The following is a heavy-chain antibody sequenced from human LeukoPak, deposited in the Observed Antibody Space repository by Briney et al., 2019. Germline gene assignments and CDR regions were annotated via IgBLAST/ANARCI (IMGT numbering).Heavy chain of an antibody. V-gene: IGHV4-61*02. CDR1: GGSISSGSYY. J-gene: IGHJ6*03. Sequence: SQTLSLTCTVSGGSISSGSYYWSWIRQPAGKGLEWIGRIYTSGNTNYNPSLKSRVTISVDTSKNQFSLKLSSVTAADTAVYYCARVDYYYMDVWGKGTTVTVSS. CDR3: ARVDYYYMDV. CDR2: IYTSGNT.